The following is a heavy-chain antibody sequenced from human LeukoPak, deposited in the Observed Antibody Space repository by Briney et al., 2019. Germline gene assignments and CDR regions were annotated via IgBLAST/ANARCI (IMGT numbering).Heavy chain of an antibody. CDR3: ARVGGRYAYYFDY. D-gene: IGHD3-16*01. V-gene: IGHV1-8*01. CDR2: MNPNSGNT. J-gene: IGHJ4*02. CDR1: GYTFTSYD. Sequence: ASVKVSCKASGYTFTSYDINWVRQATGQGLEWMGWMNPNSGNTGYAQKFQGRVTMARDTSTSTVYMELSSLRSEDTAVYYCARVGGRYAYYFDYWGQGTLVTVSS.